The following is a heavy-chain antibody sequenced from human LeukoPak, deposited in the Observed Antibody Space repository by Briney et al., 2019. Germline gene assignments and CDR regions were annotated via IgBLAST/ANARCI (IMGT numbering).Heavy chain of an antibody. V-gene: IGHV4-39*01. CDR2: IYYSGST. Sequence: SETLSLTCTVSGGSISSSSYYWGWIRQPPGKGLEWIGSIYYSGSTYYNPSLKSRVTISVDTSRNQFSLKLSSVTAADTAVYYCARHEGITMVRSDAFDIWGQGTMVTVSS. CDR1: GGSISSSSYY. D-gene: IGHD3-10*01. J-gene: IGHJ3*02. CDR3: ARHEGITMVRSDAFDI.